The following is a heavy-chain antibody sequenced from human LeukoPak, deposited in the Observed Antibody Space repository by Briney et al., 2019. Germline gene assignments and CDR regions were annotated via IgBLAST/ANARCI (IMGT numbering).Heavy chain of an antibody. CDR1: GFTFSSCS. CDR2: ISSSSSYI. D-gene: IGHD2-2*01. Sequence: GGSLRLSCAASGFTFSSCSMNWVRQAPGKGLEWVSSISSSSSYIYYADSVKGRFTISRDNAKNSLYLQMNSLRAEDTAVYYCARDRAGYQDYWGQGTLVTVSS. J-gene: IGHJ4*02. CDR3: ARDRAGYQDY. V-gene: IGHV3-21*01.